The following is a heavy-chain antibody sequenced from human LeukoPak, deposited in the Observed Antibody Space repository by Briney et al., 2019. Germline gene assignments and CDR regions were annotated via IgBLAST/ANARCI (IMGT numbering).Heavy chain of an antibody. CDR3: TSDRILGRSDY. D-gene: IGHD3-3*02. J-gene: IGHJ4*02. CDR2: ITTKAYGGTI. V-gene: IGHV3-49*04. CDR1: GFTFGDYA. Sequence: PGGSLRLSCAASGFTFGDYAMTWVRQAPGKGLEWVGFITTKAYGGTIEYAASVKGRFTISRDDSRSIAYLQMNSLITEDTAVYYCTSDRILGRSDYWGQGTLVTVSS.